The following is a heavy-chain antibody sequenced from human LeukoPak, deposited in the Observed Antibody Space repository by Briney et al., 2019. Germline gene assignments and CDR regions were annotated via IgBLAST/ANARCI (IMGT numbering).Heavy chain of an antibody. J-gene: IGHJ3*01. D-gene: IGHD1-26*01. CDR1: GGSISSNNW. Sequence: SETLSLTCAVSGGSISSNNWWSWVRQPPGKGLEWIGEIYHSGSTNYNPSLKSRVTISVDKSKNQLSLKLSSVTAADMAVYFCARQFLVGSTFHAFDLWGQGTRVTVSS. CDR3: ARQFLVGSTFHAFDL. V-gene: IGHV4-4*02. CDR2: IYHSGST.